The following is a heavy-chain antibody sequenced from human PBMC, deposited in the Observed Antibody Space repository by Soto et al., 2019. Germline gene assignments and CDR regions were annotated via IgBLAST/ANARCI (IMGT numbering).Heavy chain of an antibody. J-gene: IGHJ5*02. CDR2: ISAYNGNT. CDR3: ARVKVSGYHNWFNP. Sequence: SVKVSCKASGYTFTSYGISWVRQAPGQGLEWMGWISAYNGNTNYAQKLQGRVTMTTDTSTSTTYIELSILRSYDTAVYYCARVKVSGYHNWFNPWGKGTRVTVPP. CDR1: GYTFTSYG. D-gene: IGHD3-22*01. V-gene: IGHV1-18*01.